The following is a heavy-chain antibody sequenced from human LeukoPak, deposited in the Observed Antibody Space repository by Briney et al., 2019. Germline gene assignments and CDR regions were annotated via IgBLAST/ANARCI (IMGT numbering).Heavy chain of an antibody. CDR2: INPNSGGT. Sequence: GASVKVSCKASGYTFTGYYMHWVRQAPGQGLEWMGWINPNSGGTNYAQKFQGWVTMTRDTSISTAYMELSRLRSDDTAVYYCARVMVRGDPHGAFDIWGQGTMVTVSS. CDR3: ARVMVRGDPHGAFDI. D-gene: IGHD3-10*01. J-gene: IGHJ3*02. CDR1: GYTFTGYY. V-gene: IGHV1-2*04.